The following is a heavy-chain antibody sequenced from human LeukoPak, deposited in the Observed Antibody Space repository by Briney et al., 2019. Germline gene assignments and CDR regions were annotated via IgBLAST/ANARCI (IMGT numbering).Heavy chain of an antibody. Sequence: SETLSLTCTVSGGSITTYYWGWIRQPPGKGLEWIGSIYYSGSTYYNPSLKSRVTISVDTSKNQFSLKLSSVTAADTAVYYCARKTYYYDSQPVDVWGQGTTVTVSS. CDR3: ARKTYYYDSQPVDV. J-gene: IGHJ6*02. CDR2: IYYSGST. V-gene: IGHV4-39*07. D-gene: IGHD3-22*01. CDR1: GGSITTYY.